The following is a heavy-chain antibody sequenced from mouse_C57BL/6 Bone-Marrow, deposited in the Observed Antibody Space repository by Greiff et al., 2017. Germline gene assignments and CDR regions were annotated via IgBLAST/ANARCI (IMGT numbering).Heavy chain of an antibody. V-gene: IGHV14-4*01. Sequence: EVQLQQSGAELVRPGASVKLSCTASGFTITDDYMHWVKQRPEQGLEWIGCIDPENGGTDYSSKFQGKATMTADTSSNTAYLQRSSRTSEDTAVYYCTTSKVVGEWLAYWGKGTLGTVSA. CDR2: IDPENGGT. CDR3: TTSKVVGEWLAY. J-gene: IGHJ3*01. CDR1: GFTITDDY. D-gene: IGHD1-1*01.